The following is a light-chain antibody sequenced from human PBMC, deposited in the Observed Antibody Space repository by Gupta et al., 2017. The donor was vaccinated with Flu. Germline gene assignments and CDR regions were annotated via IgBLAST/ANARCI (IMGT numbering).Light chain of an antibody. J-gene: IGLJ2*01. V-gene: IGLV3-1*01. CDR3: QAWDSSTVV. CDR1: KLGDKY. CDR2: QDS. Sequence: SHELTPPPPVSRSPGQTASITCSGDKLGDKYACWYQQKPGQSPVLVIYQDSKRPSGIPERFSGSNSGNTATLTISGTQAMDEADYYCQAWDSSTVVFGGGTKLTVL.